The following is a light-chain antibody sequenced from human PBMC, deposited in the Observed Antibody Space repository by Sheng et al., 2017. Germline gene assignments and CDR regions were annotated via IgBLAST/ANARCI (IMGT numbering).Light chain of an antibody. CDR3: CSYAGWYTYV. Sequence: QSALTQPPSASGSPGQSVTISCTGTSSDVGGYNYVSWYQQYPGKAPKLIIYEVTERPSGVPDRFSGSKSGNTASLTISGLQAEDEADYYCCSYAGWYTYVFGSGTNVNVL. CDR2: EVT. CDR1: SSDVGGYNY. V-gene: IGLV2-11*01. J-gene: IGLJ1*01.